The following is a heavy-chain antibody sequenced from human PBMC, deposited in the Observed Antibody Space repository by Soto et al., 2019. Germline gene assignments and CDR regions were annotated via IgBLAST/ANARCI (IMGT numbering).Heavy chain of an antibody. J-gene: IGHJ6*02. CDR1: GYSISSGYY. CDR2: IYHSGST. D-gene: IGHD6-19*01. CDR3: ASDRIAVAVGSVDYYYNGMDV. Sequence: PSETLSLTCVVSGYSISSGYYWGWIRQPPGKGLEWIGNIYHSGSTYYNPPLKSRVTISVDTSKNQFSLKLSSVTAADTAVYYXASDRIAVAVGSVDYYYNGMDVWGQGTTVTVSS. V-gene: IGHV4-38-2*01.